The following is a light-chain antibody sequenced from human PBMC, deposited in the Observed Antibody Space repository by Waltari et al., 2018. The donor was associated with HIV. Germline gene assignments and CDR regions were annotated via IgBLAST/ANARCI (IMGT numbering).Light chain of an antibody. CDR2: QAS. CDR3: QQYHAYPVT. V-gene: IGKV1-5*01. J-gene: IGKJ4*01. CDR1: QNINRW. Sequence: DIQMTQSPATLSASVRHRVTISCRASQNINRWFAWYQQRPGKPPKFLIYQASSLESGVPSRFSGSGSGTLFTLTINSLQPADFATYYCQQYHAYPVTFGGGTKVESK.